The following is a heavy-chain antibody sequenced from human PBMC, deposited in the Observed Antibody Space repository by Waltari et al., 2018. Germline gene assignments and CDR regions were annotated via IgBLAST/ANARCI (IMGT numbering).Heavy chain of an antibody. V-gene: IGHV1-69*01. CDR2: IIPIFGTA. D-gene: IGHD3-10*01. J-gene: IGHJ4*02. CDR3: ARERAGGEYY. Sequence: VRRAPGQGLGWRGGIIPIFGTANYAQKFQGGVTSTADESTSTAYMELGSLRSEDTAVYYCARERAGGEYYWGQGTLVTVSS.